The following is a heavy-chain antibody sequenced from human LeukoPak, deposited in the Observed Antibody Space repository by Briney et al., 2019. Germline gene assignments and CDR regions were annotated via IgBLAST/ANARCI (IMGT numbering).Heavy chain of an antibody. V-gene: IGHV4-59*01. Sequence: PSETLSLTCTVSGGTISNYYWSWIRQPPGKGLEWIGSIYYSGSTYYNPSLKSRVGISVDTSKNQFSLKLSSVTAADTAVYYCARTGSTVTMLYPFDHWGQGTLVTVSS. CDR3: ARTGSTVTMLYPFDH. CDR1: GGTISNYY. CDR2: IYYSGST. J-gene: IGHJ4*02. D-gene: IGHD4-17*01.